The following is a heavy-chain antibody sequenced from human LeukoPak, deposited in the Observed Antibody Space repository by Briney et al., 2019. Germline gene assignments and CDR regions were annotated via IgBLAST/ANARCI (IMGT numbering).Heavy chain of an antibody. D-gene: IGHD3-10*01. Sequence: SETLSLTCTVSGGSINNYYWRWIRQPPGKGLEWIGYIYYSGDTNYSHSLKSRVTISVDTSKNHFSLKLNSVTTADTEVYYCARDVSYCVSGSPQYALDRWGEGTMVAVCS. CDR1: GGSINNYY. J-gene: IGHJ3*02. CDR3: ARDVSYCVSGSPQYALDR. V-gene: IGHV4-59*01. CDR2: IYYSGDT.